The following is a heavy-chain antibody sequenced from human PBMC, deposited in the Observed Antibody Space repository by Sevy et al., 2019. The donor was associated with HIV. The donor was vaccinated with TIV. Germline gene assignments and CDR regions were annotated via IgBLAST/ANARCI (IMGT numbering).Heavy chain of an antibody. V-gene: IGHV3-49*03. CDR2: IRSKAYGGTT. CDR3: TRAIFGVVIIHLFDP. Sequence: GGSLRLSCTASGFTFGDYAMSWFRQAPGKGLEWVGFIRSKAYGGTTEYAASVKGRFTISRDDSKSIAYLQMNSLKTEDTAMYYCTRAIFGVVIIHLFDPWGQGTLVTVSS. J-gene: IGHJ5*02. CDR1: GFTFGDYA. D-gene: IGHD3-3*01.